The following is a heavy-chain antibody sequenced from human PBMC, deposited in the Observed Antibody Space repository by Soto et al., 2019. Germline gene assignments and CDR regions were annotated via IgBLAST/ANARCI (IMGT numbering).Heavy chain of an antibody. CDR2: INAGNGNT. CDR3: ARGSDSSGYYTY. CDR1: GYTFTSYA. V-gene: IGHV1-3*01. D-gene: IGHD3-22*01. Sequence: ASVKVSCKASGYTFTSYAMHWVRQAPGQRLEWMGWINAGNGNTKYSQKFQGRVTITRDTSASTAYMERSSLRSEDTAVYYCARGSDSSGYYTYWGQGTLVTVSS. J-gene: IGHJ4*02.